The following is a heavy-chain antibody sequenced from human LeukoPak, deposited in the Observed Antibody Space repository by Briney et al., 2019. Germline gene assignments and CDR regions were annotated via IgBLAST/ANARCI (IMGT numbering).Heavy chain of an antibody. D-gene: IGHD3-22*01. CDR3: ARRGASGYPVKGAFDI. J-gene: IGHJ3*02. V-gene: IGHV4-59*01. Sequence: SETLSLTCTVSGGSISSYYWSWIRQPPGKGLEWIGYIYYSGSTNYNPSLKSRVTISVDTSKNQFSLKLSSVTAADTAVYYCARRGASGYPVKGAFDIWGQGTMVTVSS. CDR2: IYYSGST. CDR1: GGSISSYY.